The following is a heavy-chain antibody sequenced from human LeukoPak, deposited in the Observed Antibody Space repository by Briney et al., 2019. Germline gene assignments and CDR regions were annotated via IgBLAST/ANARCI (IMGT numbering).Heavy chain of an antibody. V-gene: IGHV1-2*02. D-gene: IGHD2-8*01. CDR3: ARTVYAINNWFDP. CDR2: INPNSGGT. J-gene: IGHJ5*02. CDR1: GYTFTGYY. Sequence: ASVKVSCKASGYTFTGYYMHWVRQAPGQGLEWMGWINPNSGGTNYAQKFQGRVTMTRDTSISTAYMELSRLRSDDTAVYYCARTVYAINNWFDPWGQGTLVTVSS.